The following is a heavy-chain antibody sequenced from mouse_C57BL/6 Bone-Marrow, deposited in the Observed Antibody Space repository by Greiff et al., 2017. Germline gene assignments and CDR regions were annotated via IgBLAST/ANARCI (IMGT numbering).Heavy chain of an antibody. Sequence: VQLQQPGAELVRPGSSVKLSCKASGYTFTSYWMDWVKQRPGQGLEWIGNIYPSDSETHYNQKFKDKATLTVDKSSSTAYMQLSSLTSEDSAVYYGAGDYDGTGYFDVWGTGTTVTVSS. D-gene: IGHD2-4*01. CDR3: AGDYDGTGYFDV. CDR2: IYPSDSET. J-gene: IGHJ1*03. V-gene: IGHV1-61*01. CDR1: GYTFTSYW.